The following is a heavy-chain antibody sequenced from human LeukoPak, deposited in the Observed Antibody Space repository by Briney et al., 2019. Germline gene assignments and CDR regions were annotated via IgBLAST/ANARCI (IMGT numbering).Heavy chain of an antibody. CDR3: ARANGGDSSSWYDRAAFDY. CDR2: INPNSGGT. CDR1: GYTFTGYY. J-gene: IGHJ4*02. D-gene: IGHD6-13*01. V-gene: IGHV1-2*02. Sequence: ALVKVSCKASGYTFTGYYMHWVRQAPGQGLEWMGWINPNSGGTNYAQKFQGRVTMTRDTSISTAYMELSRLRSDDTAVYYCARANGGDSSSWYDRAAFDYWGQGTLVTVSS.